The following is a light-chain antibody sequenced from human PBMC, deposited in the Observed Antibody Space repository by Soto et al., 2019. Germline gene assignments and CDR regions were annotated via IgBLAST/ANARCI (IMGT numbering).Light chain of an antibody. CDR1: TGAVTSGHY. J-gene: IGLJ2*01. CDR3: LLSYSGAHVV. Sequence: QAVVTQEPSLTVSPGGTVTLTCGSSTGAVTSGHYPYWFQQKPGQAPRTLIYDTSNKHSWTPARFSGSLLGGKAALTLSGAHPEDEAEYYCLLSYSGAHVVFGGGTQLTVL. CDR2: DTS. V-gene: IGLV7-46*01.